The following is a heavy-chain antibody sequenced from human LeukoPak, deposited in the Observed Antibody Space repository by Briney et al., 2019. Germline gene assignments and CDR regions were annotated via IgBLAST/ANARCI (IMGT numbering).Heavy chain of an antibody. CDR1: GDSVSSNSAA. D-gene: IGHD6-13*01. CDR3: ARDWYSSSWYLGAGFDY. J-gene: IGHJ4*02. Sequence: SQTLSLTCAISGDSVSSNSAAWNWIRQSPSGGLEWLGRTYYRSKWYNDYAVSVKSRITINPDTSKNQFSLQLNSVTPEDTAVYYCARDWYSSSWYLGAGFDYWGQGTLVTVSS. V-gene: IGHV6-1*01. CDR2: TYYRSKWYN.